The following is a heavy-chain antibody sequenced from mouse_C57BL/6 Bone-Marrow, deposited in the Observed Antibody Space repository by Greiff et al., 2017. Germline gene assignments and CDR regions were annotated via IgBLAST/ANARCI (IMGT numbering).Heavy chain of an antibody. V-gene: IGHV1-61*01. D-gene: IGHD2-12*01. CDR1: GYTFTSYW. J-gene: IGHJ4*01. Sequence: VQLQQPGAELVRPGSSVKLSCKASGYTFTSYWMDWVKQRPGQGLEWIGNIYPSDSATNYNQKFKDKATLTVDKSSSTAYMQLSSLTSEDSAVYYCASRASYDVAMDYWGQGTSVTVSA. CDR3: ASRASYDVAMDY. CDR2: IYPSDSAT.